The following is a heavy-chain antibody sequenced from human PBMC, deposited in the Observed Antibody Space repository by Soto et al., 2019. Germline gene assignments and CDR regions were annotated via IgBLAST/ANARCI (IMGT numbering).Heavy chain of an antibody. Sequence: QVQLQESGPGLVKPSETLSLTCTVSGGSISSYYWSWIRQPPGKGLEWIGYIYYSGSTNYNPSLKSRVTISVDTSKNQFSRKLSSVTAADTAVYYCASASIAARPYYLDYWGQGTLVTVSS. V-gene: IGHV4-59*01. CDR3: ASASIAARPYYLDY. CDR2: IYYSGST. CDR1: GGSISSYY. D-gene: IGHD6-6*01. J-gene: IGHJ4*02.